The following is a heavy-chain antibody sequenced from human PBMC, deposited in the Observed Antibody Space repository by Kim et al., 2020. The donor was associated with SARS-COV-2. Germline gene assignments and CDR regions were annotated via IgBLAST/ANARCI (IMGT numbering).Heavy chain of an antibody. CDR3: AASPRPYSSGSADY. J-gene: IGHJ4*02. D-gene: IGHD6-19*01. V-gene: IGHV1-58*01. Sequence: YAQKFQERVTITRDMSTSTAYMELSSLRSEDTAVYYCAASPRPYSSGSADYWGQGTLVTVSS.